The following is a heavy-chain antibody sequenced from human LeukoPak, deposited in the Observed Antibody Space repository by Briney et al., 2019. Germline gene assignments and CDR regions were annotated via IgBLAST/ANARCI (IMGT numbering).Heavy chain of an antibody. J-gene: IGHJ1*01. V-gene: IGHV3-30*18. CDR2: ISYDGSNK. CDR3: AKDGSVMVNPTYYFDH. CDR1: GFTFSSYG. D-gene: IGHD3-22*01. Sequence: GALRLSCAASGFTFSSYGMHWVRQAPGKGLEWVAVISYDGSNKYYADSVKGRFTISRDNSKNTLYLQMNSLRAEDTAVYYCAKDGSVMVNPTYYFDHWGQGVLVTVSS.